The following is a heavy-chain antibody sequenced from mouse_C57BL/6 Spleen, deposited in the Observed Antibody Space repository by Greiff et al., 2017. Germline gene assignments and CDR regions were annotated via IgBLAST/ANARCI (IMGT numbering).Heavy chain of an antibody. V-gene: IGHV5-17*01. J-gene: IGHJ1*03. Sequence: EVKVVESGGGLVKPGGSLKLSCAASGFTFSDYGMHWVRQAPEKGLEWVAYISSGSSTIYYADTVKGRFTISRDNAKNTLFLQMTSLRSEDTAMYYCAIPYYGSSYGYFDVWGTGTTVTVSS. CDR1: GFTFSDYG. CDR2: ISSGSSTI. D-gene: IGHD1-1*01. CDR3: AIPYYGSSYGYFDV.